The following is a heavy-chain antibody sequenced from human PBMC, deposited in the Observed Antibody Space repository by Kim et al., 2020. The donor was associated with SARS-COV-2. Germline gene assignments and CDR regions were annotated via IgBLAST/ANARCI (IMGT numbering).Heavy chain of an antibody. Sequence: GGSLRLSCVASGFTFTSYAMSWVRQAPGKGLEWVSAMSGGAGRTYYADSVKGRFTISRDNSKNTLYLQMNSLRVEDTAVYYCAKLGDDYGSGTSFTFDYWGQGTLVTVSS. J-gene: IGHJ4*02. CDR3: AKLGDDYGSGTSFTFDY. CDR1: GFTFTSYA. CDR2: MSGGAGRT. V-gene: IGHV3-23*01. D-gene: IGHD3-10*01.